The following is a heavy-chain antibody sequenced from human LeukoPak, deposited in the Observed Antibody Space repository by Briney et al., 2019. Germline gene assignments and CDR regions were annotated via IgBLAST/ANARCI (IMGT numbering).Heavy chain of an antibody. D-gene: IGHD3-22*01. CDR1: GFIFNNYG. V-gene: IGHV3-23*01. CDR3: AKGSSGYFFDL. CDR2: ISNDGGGT. Sequence: GGSLRLSCAASGFIFNNYGLVWVRQAPGKGLEWVSAISNDGGGTTYADFVKGRFSVSRDNSKNTLFLQMNSLRAEDTALYYCAKGSSGYFFDLWGQGTQVTVSS. J-gene: IGHJ4*02.